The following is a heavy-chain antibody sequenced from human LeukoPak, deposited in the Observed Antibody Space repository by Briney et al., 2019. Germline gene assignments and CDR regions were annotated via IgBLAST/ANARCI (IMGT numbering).Heavy chain of an antibody. Sequence: GGSLRLSCAASGFTFSSYGMHWVRQAPGKGLEWVAVISYDGSNKYYADSVKGRFTISRDNSKNTLYLQMNSLRAEDTAVYYCAKEAQVGATDSFDYWGQGTLVTVSS. J-gene: IGHJ4*02. CDR2: ISYDGSNK. V-gene: IGHV3-30*18. CDR1: GFTFSSYG. CDR3: AKEAQVGATDSFDY. D-gene: IGHD1-26*01.